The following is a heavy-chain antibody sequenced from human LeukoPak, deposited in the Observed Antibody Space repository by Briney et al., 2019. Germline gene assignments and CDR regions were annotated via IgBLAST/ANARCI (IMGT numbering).Heavy chain of an antibody. D-gene: IGHD2-21*02. CDR2: IWYDGSNK. CDR3: ATSAHIEVGTAPPPDY. CDR1: GNYW. J-gene: IGHJ4*02. Sequence: GGSLRLSCAASGNYWMHWVRQAPGKGLEWVAVIWYDGSNKDYADSVKGRFTISRDNSKNTLYLQMSSLRAEDTAVYYCATSAHIEVGTAPPPDYWGQGTLVTVTS. V-gene: IGHV3-33*08.